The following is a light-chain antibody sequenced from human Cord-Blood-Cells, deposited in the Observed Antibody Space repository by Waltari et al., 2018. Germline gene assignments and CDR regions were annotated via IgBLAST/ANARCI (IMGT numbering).Light chain of an antibody. CDR2: KVS. J-gene: IGKJ2*02. V-gene: IGKV2-30*01. CDR3: MQGTHWRT. Sequence: DVVMTQSPLSLPVTLGQPASISCRSSQSLVYSDGNTYLNWFQQRPGQSPRRLIYKVSNRDSVVPDRFSGSGSGTDFTLKISRVEAEDVGVYYCMQGTHWRTFGQGTKLEIK. CDR1: QSLVYSDGNTY.